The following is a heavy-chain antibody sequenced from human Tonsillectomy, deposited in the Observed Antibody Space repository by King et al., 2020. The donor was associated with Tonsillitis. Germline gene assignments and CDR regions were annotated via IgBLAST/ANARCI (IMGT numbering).Heavy chain of an antibody. CDR3: ARDETSGSGGLVYYGMDV. CDR2: ISGSSSYI. Sequence: EVQLVESGGGLVKPGGSLRLSCAASGFTFSKYNLNWVRQAPGKGLEWVSSISGSSSYIYYADSVKGRFTISRDNAKNSLYLQMNSLRAEDTAVYYCARDETSGSGGLVYYGMDVWGQGTTVTVSS. J-gene: IGHJ6*02. V-gene: IGHV3-21*01. D-gene: IGHD1-26*01. CDR1: GFTFSKYN.